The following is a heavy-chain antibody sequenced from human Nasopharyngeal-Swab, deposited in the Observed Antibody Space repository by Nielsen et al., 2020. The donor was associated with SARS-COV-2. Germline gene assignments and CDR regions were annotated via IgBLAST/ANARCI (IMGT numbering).Heavy chain of an antibody. D-gene: IGHD2-15*01. CDR3: ARGYCSSGSCYAKHYGMDV. V-gene: IGHV3-21*01. J-gene: IGHJ6*02. CDR2: ISSSSSDI. CDR1: GFRDYS. Sequence: GESLKISCVDSGFRDYSMNWVRQAPGKGLEWVSSISSSSSDIYYAHSVKGRFTISRDSAKNSLYLQMNNLRAEDTAVYYCARGYCSSGSCYAKHYGMDVWGQGTTVTVSS.